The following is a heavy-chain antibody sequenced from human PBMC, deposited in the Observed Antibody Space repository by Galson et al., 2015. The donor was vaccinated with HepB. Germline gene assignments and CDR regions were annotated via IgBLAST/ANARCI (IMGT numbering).Heavy chain of an antibody. V-gene: IGHV4-34*01. J-gene: IGHJ6*02. D-gene: IGHD3-22*01. Sequence: SETLSLTCAVDGGSFSGYYWGWIRQPPGKGLEWIGYIQHSGSTYYNPSLKSRVTISIDRSENQFSLKLSSVTAADTAVYYCARDDSSGSSGLDVWGQGTTVTVPS. CDR3: ARDDSSGSSGLDV. CDR1: GGSFSGYY. CDR2: IQHSGST.